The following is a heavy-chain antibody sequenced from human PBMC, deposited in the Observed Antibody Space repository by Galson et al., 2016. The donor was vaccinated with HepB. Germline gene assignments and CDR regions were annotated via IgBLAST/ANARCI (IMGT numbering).Heavy chain of an antibody. CDR2: TNNDGTST. V-gene: IGHV3-74*01. Sequence: SLRLSCAASGFTFGSYWMHWVRQAPGKGLEWVSRTNNDGTSTTYADSVKGRFTISRDNTKNTLYLHMDTLRPEDTALYYCARDPGSFFDYWGLGSLVTVSS. D-gene: IGHD1-26*01. CDR3: ARDPGSFFDY. CDR1: GFTFGSYW. J-gene: IGHJ4*02.